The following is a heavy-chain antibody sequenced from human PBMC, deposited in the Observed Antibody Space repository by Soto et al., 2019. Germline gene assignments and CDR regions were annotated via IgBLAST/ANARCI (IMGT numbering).Heavy chain of an antibody. CDR1: GFTFSSYA. J-gene: IGHJ5*02. CDR2: ISGSGGST. D-gene: IGHD3-3*01. Sequence: LRLSCAASGFTFSSYAMSWVRQAPGKGLEWVSAISGSGGSTYYADSVKGRFTISRDNSKNTLYLQMNSLRAEDTAVYYCAKTIKEVLRFLEWGSFDPWGKGPLVTVSS. CDR3: AKTIKEVLRFLEWGSFDP. V-gene: IGHV3-23*01.